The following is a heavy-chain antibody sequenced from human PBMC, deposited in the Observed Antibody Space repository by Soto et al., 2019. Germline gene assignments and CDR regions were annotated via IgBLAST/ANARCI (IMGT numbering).Heavy chain of an antibody. CDR2: ISYSGTT. CDR3: ARDGRGYSGYSFDS. CDR1: GDSSSRSY. V-gene: IGHV4-59*01. Sequence: SETLYLTCTVSGDSSSRSYWSWIRQPPGKGLEWIGYISYSGTTNYNPSLKSRVTISLDTSKTQFSLKLSSVTAADTAAYYCARDGRGYSGYSFDSWGQGTLVTVSS. J-gene: IGHJ4*02. D-gene: IGHD5-12*01.